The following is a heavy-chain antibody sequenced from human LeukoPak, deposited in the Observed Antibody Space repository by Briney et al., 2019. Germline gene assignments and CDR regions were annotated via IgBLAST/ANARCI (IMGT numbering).Heavy chain of an antibody. D-gene: IGHD3-22*01. CDR2: ISAYNGNT. V-gene: IGHV1-18*01. CDR1: GYTFTSYG. CDR3: ARDAYYYGSSGYYEIDYFDY. J-gene: IGHJ4*02. Sequence: GASVKVSCKASGYTFTSYGISWVRQAPGQGLEWMGWISAYNGNTNYAQKLQGRVTMTTDTSTSTAYMELRSLRSDDTAVYYCARDAYYYGSSGYYEIDYFDYWGQGTLVTVSS.